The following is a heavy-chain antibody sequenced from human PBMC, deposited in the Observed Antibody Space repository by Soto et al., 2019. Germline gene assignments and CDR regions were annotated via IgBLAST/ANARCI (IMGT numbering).Heavy chain of an antibody. Sequence: QVQLQESGPGLVKPSQTLSLTCTVSGGSISSGGYYWSWIRQHPGKGLEWIGYIYYSGSTYYNPSLKSRVTIAGDTSKNQVSLKLSSGTAADTAVYYWARVCGGDCHHGMDVWGQGTTVTVSS. J-gene: IGHJ6*02. V-gene: IGHV4-31*03. CDR2: IYYSGST. CDR3: ARVCGGDCHHGMDV. D-gene: IGHD2-21*02. CDR1: GGSISSGGYY.